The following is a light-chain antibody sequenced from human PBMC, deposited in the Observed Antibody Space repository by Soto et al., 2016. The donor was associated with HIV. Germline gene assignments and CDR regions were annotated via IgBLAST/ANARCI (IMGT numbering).Light chain of an antibody. CDR3: MQTLQTPYT. CDR1: QSLRNKNGYDY. CDR2: SVS. J-gene: IGKJ1*01. V-gene: IGKV2-28*01. Sequence: DFVMTQSPVSLSVTLGEAALVSCRSAQSLRNKNGYDYVTWYLQRPGQSPRLLIYSVSRRAPGVPDRFIGGGSGTSFTLKISPVEAGDVGIVYCMQTLQTPYTFGQGTKLQI.